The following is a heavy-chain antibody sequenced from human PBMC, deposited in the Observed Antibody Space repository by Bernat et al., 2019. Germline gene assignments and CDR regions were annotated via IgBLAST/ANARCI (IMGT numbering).Heavy chain of an antibody. V-gene: IGHV1-18*01. D-gene: IGHD6-13*01. CDR1: GYTFTSYG. J-gene: IGHJ6*02. Sequence: QVQLVQSGAEVKKPGASVKVSCKASGYTFTSYGISWVRQAPGQGLEWMGWISAYNGNTNYAQKLQGRVTMTTDTSTSTAHMELRSLRSDDTAVYYCARSPPSAAVPRPYYYGMDVWGQGTTVTVSS. CDR3: ARSPPSAAVPRPYYYGMDV. CDR2: ISAYNGNT.